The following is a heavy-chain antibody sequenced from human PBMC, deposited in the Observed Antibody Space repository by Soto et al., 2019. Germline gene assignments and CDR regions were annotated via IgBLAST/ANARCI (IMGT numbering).Heavy chain of an antibody. D-gene: IGHD2-21*02. CDR1: GGSISSYY. Sequence: QVRLQESGPGLVKPSETLSLTCTVSGGSISSYYWSWIRQPPGKGLEWIGYMYNTGSTIYNPSLQSRSPISVDSSKNQFSLKLNSVTAADTAVYYCARDLWGYCGADCYPLDVWGQGTTVTVSS. CDR3: ARDLWGYCGADCYPLDV. V-gene: IGHV4-59*01. CDR2: MYNTGST. J-gene: IGHJ6*02.